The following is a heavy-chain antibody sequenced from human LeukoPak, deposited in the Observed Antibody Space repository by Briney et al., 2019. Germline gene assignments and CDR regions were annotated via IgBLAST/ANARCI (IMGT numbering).Heavy chain of an antibody. CDR1: GGSISSSSYY. CDR3: AAHYYGSGREK. Sequence: PSETLSLTCTVSGGSISSSSYYWGWIRQPPGKGLEWIGYIYYSGSANYNPSLKSRVTISVDTSKNQFSLNLRSVTAADTAVYYCAAHYYGSGREKWGQGTLVTVSS. D-gene: IGHD3-10*01. V-gene: IGHV4-61*05. CDR2: IYYSGSA. J-gene: IGHJ4*02.